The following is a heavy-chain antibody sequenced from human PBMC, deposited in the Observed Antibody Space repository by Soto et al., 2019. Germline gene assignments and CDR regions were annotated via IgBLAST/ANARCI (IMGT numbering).Heavy chain of an antibody. CDR2: IYYSGST. Sequence: PSETLSLTCTVSGGSISSYYWSWIRQPPGKGLEWIGYIYYSGSTNYNPSLKSRVTISVDTSKNQFSLKLSSVTAADTAVYYCARSPVTGIAAAIYFDYWGQGTLVTSPQ. CDR1: GGSISSYY. CDR3: ARSPVTGIAAAIYFDY. V-gene: IGHV4-59*01. J-gene: IGHJ4*02. D-gene: IGHD6-13*01.